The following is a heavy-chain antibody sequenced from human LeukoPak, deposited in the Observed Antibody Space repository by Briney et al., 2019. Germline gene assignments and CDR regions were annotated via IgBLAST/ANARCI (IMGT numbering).Heavy chain of an antibody. CDR1: GYTFTSYD. D-gene: IGHD4-23*01. V-gene: IGHV1-8*01. CDR3: ARGPVVTTRYYYYGMDV. Sequence: ASVKVSCKASGYTFTSYDINWVRQATGRGLEWMGWMNPNSGNTGYAQKFQGRVTMTRNTSISTAYMELSSLRSEDTAVYYCARGPVVTTRYYYYGMDVWGQGTTVTVSS. CDR2: MNPNSGNT. J-gene: IGHJ6*02.